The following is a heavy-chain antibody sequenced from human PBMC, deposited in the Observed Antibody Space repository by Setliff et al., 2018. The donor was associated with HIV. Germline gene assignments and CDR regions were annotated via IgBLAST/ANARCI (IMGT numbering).Heavy chain of an antibody. V-gene: IGHV4-39*01. Sequence: PSETLSLTCTASGGSFSDYYRSWIRQPPGKGLEWIGSIYYTGRSFHNPSLKSRIIISVDTSKNQFSLKLSSVTAADTAVYYCGRENPGDYWGQGTLVTVSS. CDR1: GGSFSDYY. D-gene: IGHD3-10*01. CDR3: GRENPGDY. CDR2: IYYTGRS. J-gene: IGHJ4*02.